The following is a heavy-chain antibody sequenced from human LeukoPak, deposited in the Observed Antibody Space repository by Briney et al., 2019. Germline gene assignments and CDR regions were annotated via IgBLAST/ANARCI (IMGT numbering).Heavy chain of an antibody. CDR2: IYYSGST. CDR1: GGSISSSSYY. Sequence: SETLSLTCTVSGGSISSSSYYWGWIRQPPGKGLEWIGSIYYSGSTYYNPSLKSRVTISVDTSKNQFSLKLSSVTAADTAVYYCARGWDKPRFPTHGFDYWGQGTLVTVSS. J-gene: IGHJ4*02. CDR3: ARGWDKPRFPTHGFDY. V-gene: IGHV4-39*07. D-gene: IGHD1-26*01.